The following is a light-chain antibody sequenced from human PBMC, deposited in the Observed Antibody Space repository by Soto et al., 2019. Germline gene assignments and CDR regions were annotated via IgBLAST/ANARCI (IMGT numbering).Light chain of an antibody. CDR1: SSNIESNF. V-gene: IGLV1-47*01. CDR3: TVWDDRLRGRL. CDR2: TNN. Sequence: QSVLTQPPSASGTPGQRVTISCSGSSSNIESNFVYWYQHLPGTTPRLLMYTNNQRPSGVPDRFSGSKSGTSASLAISALRSEEEADYCCTVWDDRLRGRLFGGGTKLTVL. J-gene: IGLJ2*01.